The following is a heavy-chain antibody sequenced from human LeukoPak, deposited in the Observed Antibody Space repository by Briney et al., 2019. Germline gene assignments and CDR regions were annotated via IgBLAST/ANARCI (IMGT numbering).Heavy chain of an antibody. V-gene: IGHV4-38-2*02. Sequence: SETLSLTCTVSGYSISSGYYWGWIRQSPGKGLEWIGSIYYSVSTYYNPSLKSRVTISVDTSKNQFSLKLSSVTAADTAVYYCARVPTVTFFDYWGQGTLVTVSS. CDR3: ARVPTVTFFDY. J-gene: IGHJ4*02. D-gene: IGHD4-17*01. CDR1: GYSISSGYY. CDR2: IYYSVST.